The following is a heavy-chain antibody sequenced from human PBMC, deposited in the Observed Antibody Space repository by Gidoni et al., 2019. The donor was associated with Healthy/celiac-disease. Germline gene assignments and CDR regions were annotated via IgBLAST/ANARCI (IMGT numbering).Heavy chain of an antibody. J-gene: IGHJ4*02. CDR2: INHSGST. Sequence: QVQLQQWGAGLLKPSETLSLTCAVYGGSFSGYSWSWIRQPPGKGLEWIGEINHSGSTNYNPSLKSRVTISVDTSKNQFSLKLSSVTAADTAVYYCARERVGGSGSYYTSGPDFDYWGQGTLVTVSS. D-gene: IGHD3-10*01. CDR1: GGSFSGYS. CDR3: ARERVGGSGSYYTSGPDFDY. V-gene: IGHV4-34*01.